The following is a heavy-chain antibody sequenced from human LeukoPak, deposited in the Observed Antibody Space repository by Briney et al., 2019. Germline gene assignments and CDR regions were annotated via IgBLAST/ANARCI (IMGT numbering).Heavy chain of an antibody. CDR3: AKRNTYHVSGSYSDY. V-gene: IGHV3-21*01. CDR1: GFTFSSYS. D-gene: IGHD3-10*01. Sequence: GGSLRLSCAASGFTFSSYSMNWVRQAPGKGLEWVSSISSSSSYIYYADSVKGRFTISRDNAKNSLYLQMNSLRAEDTAVYYCAKRNTYHVSGSYSDYWGQGTLVTVSS. J-gene: IGHJ4*02. CDR2: ISSSSSYI.